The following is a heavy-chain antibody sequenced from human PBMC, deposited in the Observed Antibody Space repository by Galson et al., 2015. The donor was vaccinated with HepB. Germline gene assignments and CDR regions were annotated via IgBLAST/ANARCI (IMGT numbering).Heavy chain of an antibody. J-gene: IGHJ3*02. CDR2: IKSKTDGGTT. CDR1: GFTFSNAW. D-gene: IGHD3-3*01. CDR3: TTQYYDFWSGYLHAFDI. Sequence: SLRLSCAASGFTFSNAWMNWVRQAPGKGLEWVGRIKSKTDGGTTDYAAPVKGRFTISRDDSKNTLYLQMNSLKTEDTAVYYCTTQYYDFWSGYLHAFDIWGQGTMVTVSS. V-gene: IGHV3-15*07.